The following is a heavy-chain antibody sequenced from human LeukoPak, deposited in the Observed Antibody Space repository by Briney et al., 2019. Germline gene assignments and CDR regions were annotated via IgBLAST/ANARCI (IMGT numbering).Heavy chain of an antibody. CDR2: ISGSGGST. Sequence: GGSLRLSCAASGFTFSSYAMSWVRQAPGKGLEWVSAISGSGGSTYYADSVKGRFTISRDNSKNTLYLQMNSLRAEDTAVYYCAKEPSELYYDFWSGYYIYFDYWGQGTLVTVSS. CDR3: AKEPSELYYDFWSGYYIYFDY. CDR1: GFTFSSYA. J-gene: IGHJ4*02. D-gene: IGHD3-3*01. V-gene: IGHV3-23*01.